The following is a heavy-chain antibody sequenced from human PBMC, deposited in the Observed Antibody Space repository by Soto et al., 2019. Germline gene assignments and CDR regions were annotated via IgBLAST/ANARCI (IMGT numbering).Heavy chain of an antibody. CDR3: ARHRARNWFAP. D-gene: IGHD6-6*01. CDR2: IYYSGST. Sequence: PSETLSLTCIVSGGSISSSSYYWGWIRQPPGKGLEWIESIYYSGSTYYNPSLKSRVTISVDTSKNQCSLKLSSVTAADTAVFYCARHRARNWFAPCGQGPLVTVSS. V-gene: IGHV4-39*01. CDR1: GGSISSSSYY. J-gene: IGHJ5*02.